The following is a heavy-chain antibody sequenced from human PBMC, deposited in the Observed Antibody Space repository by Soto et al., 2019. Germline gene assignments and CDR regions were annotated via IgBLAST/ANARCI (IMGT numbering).Heavy chain of an antibody. V-gene: IGHV2-5*01. CDR2: IYWNDDK. CDR3: ARRDTPPTGPYFDS. D-gene: IGHD2-15*01. Sequence: QITLKESGPTLVKPTQTLTLTCTFSGFSLSTSGLGVSWIRQPPGKALEWLALIYWNDDKRYSPSLKNRLTITRDTSKNQVVLTVTHMDPVDTATYYCARRDTPPTGPYFDSWGQGTLVTVSS. J-gene: IGHJ4*02. CDR1: GFSLSTSGLG.